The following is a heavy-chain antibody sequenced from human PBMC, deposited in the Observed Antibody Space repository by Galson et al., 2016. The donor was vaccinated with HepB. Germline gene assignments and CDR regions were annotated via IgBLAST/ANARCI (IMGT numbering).Heavy chain of an antibody. V-gene: IGHV3-53*01. J-gene: IGHJ4*02. Sequence: SLRLSCAVSGVTINDNYVAWVRQPPGKGLEWVSVVYTDATTPYANSIKGRFTISRDLPKNTVYLQMNNLRVDDAAVYYWASGPLSLDFWGQGTLVTVSS. CDR1: GVTINDNY. D-gene: IGHD2/OR15-2a*01. CDR2: VYTDATT. CDR3: ASGPLSLDF.